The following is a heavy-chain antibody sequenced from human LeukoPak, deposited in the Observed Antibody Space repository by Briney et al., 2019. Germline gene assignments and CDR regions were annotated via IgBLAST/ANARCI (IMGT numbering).Heavy chain of an antibody. J-gene: IGHJ4*02. Sequence: GGSLRLSCTASGFRFSDYYMSWIRQAPGKGLEWLSYITTSGTTVYYADSVKGRFTISRDNSKNTLDLQMNSLRVEDTAVYFCAKDKDTPATAQPQRGYFESWGQGTLVTVSS. CDR3: AKDKDTPATAQPQRGYFES. D-gene: IGHD2-15*01. V-gene: IGHV3-11*04. CDR2: ITTSGTTV. CDR1: GFRFSDYY.